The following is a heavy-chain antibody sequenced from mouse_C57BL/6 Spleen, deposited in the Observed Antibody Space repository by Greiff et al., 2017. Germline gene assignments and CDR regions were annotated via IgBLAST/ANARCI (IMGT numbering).Heavy chain of an antibody. Sequence: EVQLQQSVAELVRPGASVKLSCTASGFNITNTYMHWVKQRPEQGLEWIGRIHPANGSTKYAPKFQGKATITVDTSSSTAYMQLSSLTYEDSADYYGARSYDDDENYAMDYWAQGTSVTVSS. CDR3: ARSYDDDENYAMDY. V-gene: IGHV14-3*01. J-gene: IGHJ4*01. CDR1: GFNITNTY. D-gene: IGHD2-4*01. CDR2: IHPANGST.